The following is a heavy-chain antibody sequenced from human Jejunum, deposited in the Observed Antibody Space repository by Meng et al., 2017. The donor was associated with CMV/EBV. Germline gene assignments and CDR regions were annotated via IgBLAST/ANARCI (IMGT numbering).Heavy chain of an antibody. Sequence: SGFTFSSYWLLWVRQAPGKGLVWVSRIYNDGSRTNYADSVKGRFTISRDNAKNTLFLQMNSLRAEDTAVYYCARGDLDGYFFDYWGQGTLVTVSS. CDR2: IYNDGSRT. CDR3: ARGDLDGYFFDY. D-gene: IGHD6-25*01. CDR1: GFTFSSYW. V-gene: IGHV3-74*01. J-gene: IGHJ4*02.